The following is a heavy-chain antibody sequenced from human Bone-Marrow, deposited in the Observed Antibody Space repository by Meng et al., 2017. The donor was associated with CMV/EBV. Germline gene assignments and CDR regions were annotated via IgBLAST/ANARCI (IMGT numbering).Heavy chain of an antibody. D-gene: IGHD2-2*01. V-gene: IGHV3-11*01. J-gene: IGHJ3*02. Sequence: GGSLRLSCAASGFTFSDYDMSWIRQARGKGLEWVSYISSSGNTIYYADSMKGRFTISSDNAKNSLYLQMNSLRAQDTAVYYCARDPPYRSRTSCYESNGNYVGAFDIWGQGTMVTVSS. CDR3: ARDPPYRSRTSCYESNGNYVGAFDI. CDR2: ISSSGNTI. CDR1: GFTFSDYD.